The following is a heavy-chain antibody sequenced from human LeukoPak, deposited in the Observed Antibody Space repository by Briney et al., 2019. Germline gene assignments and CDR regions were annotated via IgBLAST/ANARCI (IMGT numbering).Heavy chain of an antibody. Sequence: GGSLRLSCAASGFTFSSYAMSWVRQAPGKGLEWVSGVGVDGTRYYVDSVKGRFTVSRDTAKKTLYLQMSSLRAEDTAIYYCAKSQGYYDYWGQGTLVTVSS. CDR2: VGVDGTR. D-gene: IGHD3-22*01. CDR3: AKSQGYYDY. CDR1: GFTFSSYA. J-gene: IGHJ4*02. V-gene: IGHV3-23*01.